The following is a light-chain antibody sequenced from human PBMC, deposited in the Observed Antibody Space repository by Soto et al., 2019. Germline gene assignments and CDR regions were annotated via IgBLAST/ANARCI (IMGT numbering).Light chain of an antibody. CDR2: EVS. CDR3: MQSTQLPPT. CDR1: QSLLHSAGETF. Sequence: VMTQTPLTLSVTPGQPASISCKSSQSLLHSAGETFLFWYLQKPGQSPQLLIYEVSTRVSGVPDRFSGSGSGTDFTLEISRVETDDVGIYYCMQSTQLPPTFGQGTRRENK. V-gene: IGKV2D-29*02. J-gene: IGKJ5*01.